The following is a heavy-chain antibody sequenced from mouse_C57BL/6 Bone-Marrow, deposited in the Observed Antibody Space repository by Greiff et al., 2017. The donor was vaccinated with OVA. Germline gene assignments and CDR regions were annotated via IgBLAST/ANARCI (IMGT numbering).Heavy chain of an antibody. D-gene: IGHD2-3*01. J-gene: IGHJ4*01. Sequence: DVMLVESGGGLVKPGGSLKLSCAASGFTFSDYGMHWVRQAPEKGLEWVAYISSGSSTIYYADTVKGRFTISRDNAKNTLFLQMTSLRSEDTAMYYCARGDGYYGCLMDYWGQGTSVTVSS. CDR3: ARGDGYYGCLMDY. CDR2: ISSGSSTI. V-gene: IGHV5-17*01. CDR1: GFTFSDYG.